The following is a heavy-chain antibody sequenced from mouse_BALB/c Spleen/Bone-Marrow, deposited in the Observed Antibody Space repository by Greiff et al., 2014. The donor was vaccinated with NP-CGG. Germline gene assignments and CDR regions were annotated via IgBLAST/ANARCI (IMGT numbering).Heavy chain of an antibody. J-gene: IGHJ2*01. Sequence: VQLQQPGAELVKPGASVKLSCTASGFNIKDTYMHWVKQRPEQGLEWIGRIDPANGNTKYDPRFQGKATITADTSSNTAYLQLSGLTSEDTAVYYCARYRLGTYFDYWGQGTTLTVSS. CDR1: GFNIKDTY. D-gene: IGHD1-2*01. V-gene: IGHV14-3*02. CDR3: ARYRLGTYFDY. CDR2: IDPANGNT.